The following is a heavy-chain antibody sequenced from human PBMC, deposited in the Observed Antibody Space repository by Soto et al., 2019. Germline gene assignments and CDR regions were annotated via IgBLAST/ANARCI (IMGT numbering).Heavy chain of an antibody. J-gene: IGHJ6*02. V-gene: IGHV1-18*01. CDR2: ISTYNGNT. CDR3: ARDPYHVLMVNAPNLYGMDV. CDR1: GYTFTTYD. D-gene: IGHD2-8*01. Sequence: QVQLVQSGAEVKKPGASVKVSCKASGYTFTTYDISWVRQAPGQGLEWMGRISTYNGNTNYPQSLQGRLTMTTDTSTATSYMELRSLRSAATAVYYCARDPYHVLMVNAPNLYGMDVWGQGTTVTVSS.